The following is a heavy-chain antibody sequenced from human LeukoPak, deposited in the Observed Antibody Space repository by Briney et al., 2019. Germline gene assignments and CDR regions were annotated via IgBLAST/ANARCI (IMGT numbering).Heavy chain of an antibody. V-gene: IGHV4-39*07. CDR2: VFYNGAT. CDR3: ARGAGVPTGGYYYYYGMDV. Sequence: SETLSLTCIVSGGSISSSIYYWAWVRQPPGKGLEWIGTVFYNGATQYSPSLRSRVTISIDTSTNQFSLKLTSVTAADTALYYCARGAGVPTGGYYYYYGMDVWGQGTTVTVSS. D-gene: IGHD1-14*01. CDR1: GGSISSSIYY. J-gene: IGHJ6*02.